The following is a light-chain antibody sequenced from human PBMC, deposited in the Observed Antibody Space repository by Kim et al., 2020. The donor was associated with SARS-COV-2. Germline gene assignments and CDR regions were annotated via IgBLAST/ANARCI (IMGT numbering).Light chain of an antibody. CDR1: PSVSSN. V-gene: IGKV3-15*01. CDR2: GAS. CDR3: QQYNNWPPRT. Sequence: SPEKSATPSCRASPSVSSNLAWYQQKPGQAPRLLIYGASTRATGIPARFSGSGSGTEFTLTISSLQSEDFAVYYCQQYNNWPPRTFGQGTKVDIK. J-gene: IGKJ1*01.